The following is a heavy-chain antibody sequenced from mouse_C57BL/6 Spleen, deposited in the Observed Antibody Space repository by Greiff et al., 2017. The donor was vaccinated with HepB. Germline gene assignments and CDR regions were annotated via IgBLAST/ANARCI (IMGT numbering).Heavy chain of an antibody. CDR3: ARYIYYDYDGLLDY. Sequence: QVQLKQPGAELVMPGASVKLSCKASGYTFTSYWMHWVKQRPGQGLEWIGEIDPSDSYTNYNQKFKGKSTLTVDKSSSTAYMQLSSLTSEDSAVYYCARYIYYDYDGLLDYWGQGTTLTVSS. J-gene: IGHJ2*01. CDR2: IDPSDSYT. D-gene: IGHD2-4*01. V-gene: IGHV1-69*01. CDR1: GYTFTSYW.